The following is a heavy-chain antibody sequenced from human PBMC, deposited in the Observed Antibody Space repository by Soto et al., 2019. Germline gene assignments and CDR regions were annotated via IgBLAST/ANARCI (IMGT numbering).Heavy chain of an antibody. Sequence: QVQLVQSGAEVKKPGSSVKVSCKASGGTFSSYAISWVRQARGQGLEWMGGIIPIFGTANYAQKFQGRVTITADVSTSTAYMELSSLRSEDTAVYYCARVVTVVKSFHYWYFDLWGRGTLVTVSS. D-gene: IGHD2-15*01. J-gene: IGHJ2*01. V-gene: IGHV1-69*12. CDR1: GGTFSSYA. CDR2: IIPIFGTA. CDR3: ARVVTVVKSFHYWYFDL.